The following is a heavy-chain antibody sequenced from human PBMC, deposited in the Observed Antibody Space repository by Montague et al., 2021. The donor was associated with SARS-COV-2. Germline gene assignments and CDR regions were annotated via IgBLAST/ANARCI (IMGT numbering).Heavy chain of an antibody. D-gene: IGHD5-12*01. V-gene: IGHV4-61*02. Sequence: TLSLTCTVSGGSISSGSYYWSWIRQPAGKGLAWIGRIYTSGTTDYSFSLKSRGTISVDTSKNQFSLKLTSVTAADTAVYYCARAHSGSWAHLDNWGQGSLVTVSS. CDR3: ARAHSGSWAHLDN. J-gene: IGHJ4*02. CDR1: GGSISSGSYY. CDR2: IYTSGTT.